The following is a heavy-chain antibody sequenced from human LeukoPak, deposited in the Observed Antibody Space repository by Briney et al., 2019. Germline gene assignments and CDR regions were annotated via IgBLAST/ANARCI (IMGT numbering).Heavy chain of an antibody. J-gene: IGHJ4*02. Sequence: SETLSLTCTVSGGSLSSYYWSWIRQPPGKGLEWIGYIYYSGSTNYNPSLKSRVTISVDTSKNQFSLKLSSVTAADTAVYYYARGSLTMNFDYWGQGTLVTVSS. CDR2: IYYSGST. D-gene: IGHD2-15*01. CDR1: GGSLSSYY. V-gene: IGHV4-59*01. CDR3: ARGSLTMNFDY.